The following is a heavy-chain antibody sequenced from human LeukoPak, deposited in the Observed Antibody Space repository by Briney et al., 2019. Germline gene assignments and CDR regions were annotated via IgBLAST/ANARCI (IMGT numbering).Heavy chain of an antibody. D-gene: IGHD1-26*01. CDR3: ARPHTLSGSYSPFYYYGMDV. Sequence: GGSLRLSCAASGFTVSSNYMSWVRQAPGKGLGWASVIYSGGSTYYADSVKGRFTISRDNSKNTLYLQMNSLRAEDTAVYYCARPHTLSGSYSPFYYYGMDVWGQGTTVTV. CDR1: GFTVSSNY. J-gene: IGHJ6*02. V-gene: IGHV3-53*01. CDR2: IYSGGST.